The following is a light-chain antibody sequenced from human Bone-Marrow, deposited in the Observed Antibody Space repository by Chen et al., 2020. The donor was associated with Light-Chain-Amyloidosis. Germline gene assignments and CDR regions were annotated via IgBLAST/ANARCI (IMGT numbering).Light chain of an antibody. CDR1: NSDVGRYDY. J-gene: IGLJ3*02. V-gene: IGLV2-8*01. CDR3: CSYAGDSWV. CDR2: EVI. Sequence: QAALTQPPTASGSPGQSVTISCTGTNSDVGRYDYVPCYQQHPGKAPSCLIYEVITRSSGVPDRSTGSKSGNTASLTVSGLQDDDGADYYCCSYAGDSWVFGGGTKLTVL.